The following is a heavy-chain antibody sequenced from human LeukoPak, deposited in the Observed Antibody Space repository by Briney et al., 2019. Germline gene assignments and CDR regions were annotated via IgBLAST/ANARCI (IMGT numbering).Heavy chain of an antibody. CDR1: GFTFRGFV. D-gene: IGHD1-7*01. CDR2: IKQDGSEK. Sequence: GGSLRLSCAASGFTFRGFVMSWVRQIPGKGLEWVANIKQDGSEKYYADALRGRFTISRDNTKNSLSLQMNSLIVEDTAVYYCARAGSNWNYVYWGQGTLVTVSS. CDR3: ARAGSNWNYVY. V-gene: IGHV3-7*01. J-gene: IGHJ4*02.